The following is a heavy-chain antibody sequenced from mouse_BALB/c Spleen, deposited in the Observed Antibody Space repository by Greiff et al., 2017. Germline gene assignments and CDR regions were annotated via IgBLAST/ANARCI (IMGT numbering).Heavy chain of an antibody. CDR2: ILPGSGST. J-gene: IGHJ2*01. CDR3: ARSHYGSSSLDY. D-gene: IGHD1-1*01. Sequence: VQLQESGADLMKPGASVKISCKASGYTFSSYWIDWLKQRPGHGLEWIGEILPGSGSTNYNEKFKGKATFTADTSSNTAYMQLSSLTSEDSAVYYCARSHYGSSSLDYWGQGTTLTVSS. V-gene: IGHV1-9*01. CDR1: GYTFSSYW.